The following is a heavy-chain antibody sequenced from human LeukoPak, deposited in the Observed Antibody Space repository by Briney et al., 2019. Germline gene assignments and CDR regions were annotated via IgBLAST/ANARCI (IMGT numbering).Heavy chain of an antibody. D-gene: IGHD2-21*01. Sequence: SVKVSCKASGGTFSGYAISWVRQAPGQGLEWMGGIIPIFGTANYAQKFQGRVTITADKSTSTAYMELSSLRSEDTAVYYCARGHDCATDDAFDIWGQGTMVTVSS. V-gene: IGHV1-69*06. J-gene: IGHJ3*02. CDR2: IIPIFGTA. CDR1: GGTFSGYA. CDR3: ARGHDCATDDAFDI.